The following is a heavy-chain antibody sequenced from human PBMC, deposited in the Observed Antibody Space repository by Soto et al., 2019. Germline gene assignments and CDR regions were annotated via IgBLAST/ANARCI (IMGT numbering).Heavy chain of an antibody. Sequence: SETLSLTFTVSGGSINTPGYSWKWIRQPPGKAPEWIGYVYHNGNAYPKPSLKSRVTISLDGAKNQFSLKMTSVTAEDSGRYFCAARPYYYDGLDVWGQGTTVTVSS. CDR1: GGSINTPGYS. CDR2: VYHNGNA. J-gene: IGHJ6*02. V-gene: IGHV4-30-2*01. CDR3: AARPYYYDGLDV. D-gene: IGHD3-22*01.